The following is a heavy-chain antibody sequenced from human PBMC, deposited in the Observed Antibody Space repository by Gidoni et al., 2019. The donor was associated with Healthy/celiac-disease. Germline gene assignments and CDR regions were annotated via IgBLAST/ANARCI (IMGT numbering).Heavy chain of an antibody. CDR2: ISGSGGST. J-gene: IGHJ4*02. CDR3: AKDPRAPNIVAKPVDY. Sequence: EVQLLESGGGLVQPGGSLRLSCAASGFTFSSYAMSWVRQAPVKGLEWVSAISGSGGSTYYADSVKGRFTISRDNSKNTLYLQMNSLRAEDTAVYYCAKDPRAPNIVAKPVDYWGQGTLVTVSS. V-gene: IGHV3-23*01. CDR1: GFTFSSYA. D-gene: IGHD5-12*01.